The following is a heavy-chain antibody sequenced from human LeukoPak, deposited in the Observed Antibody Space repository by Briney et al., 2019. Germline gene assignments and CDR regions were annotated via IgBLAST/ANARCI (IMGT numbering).Heavy chain of an antibody. J-gene: IGHJ4*02. D-gene: IGHD4-17*01. CDR3: ARESGYGDYALDY. CDR2: IKQDGSEK. Sequence: GGSLRLSCAASGFTLSSYWMSWVRQAPGKGLEWVANIKQDGSEKYYVDSVKGRFTISRDNAKNSLYLQMNSLRAEDTAVYYCARESGYGDYALDYWGQGTLVTVSS. V-gene: IGHV3-7*01. CDR1: GFTLSSYW.